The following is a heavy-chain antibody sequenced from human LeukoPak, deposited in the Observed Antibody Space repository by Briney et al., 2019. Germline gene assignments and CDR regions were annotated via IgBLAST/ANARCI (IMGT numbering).Heavy chain of an antibody. CDR1: GYTFTGYY. D-gene: IGHD2-15*01. V-gene: IGHV1-2*02. J-gene: IGHJ4*02. CDR3: AKDCGTGFCSGDMCCSYYFDY. CDR2: INPNSGGT. Sequence: ASVKVSCKASGYTFTGYYMHWVRQAPGQGLEWMGWINPNSGGTNFAQKFQGRVTMTRDTSITTAYMELSRLRSDDTAVYYCAKDCGTGFCSGDMCCSYYFDYWRQGTMVSVPS.